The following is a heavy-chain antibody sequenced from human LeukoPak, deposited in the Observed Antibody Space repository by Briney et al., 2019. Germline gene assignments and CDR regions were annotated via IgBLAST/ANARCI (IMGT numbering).Heavy chain of an antibody. V-gene: IGHV3-33*08. J-gene: IGHJ4*02. CDR1: GFTFSSYA. CDR2: MWYEGSNK. CDR3: ARGLPPVMKYYFDY. Sequence: GGSLRLSCAASGFTFSSYAMSWVRQAPGKGLEWVAVMWYEGSNKYYADSVKGRFTISRDDSKNTLYLQMNSLRAEDTAMYYCARGLPPVMKYYFDYWGQGTLVTVSS. D-gene: IGHD4-11*01.